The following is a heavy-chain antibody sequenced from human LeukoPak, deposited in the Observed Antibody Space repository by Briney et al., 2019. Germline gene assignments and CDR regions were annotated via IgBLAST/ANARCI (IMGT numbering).Heavy chain of an antibody. Sequence: GGSLRLSCAASGFTFSSYALSWVRQAPGKGLEWVSNISGSGSGGSTYYADSVKGRFTISRDNSKNTLYLQMNSLRAEDTAVYYCAKSGYNRFDYWGQGTLVTVSS. CDR2: ISGSGSGGST. CDR3: AKSGYNRFDY. CDR1: GFTFSSYA. V-gene: IGHV3-23*01. D-gene: IGHD5-24*01. J-gene: IGHJ4*02.